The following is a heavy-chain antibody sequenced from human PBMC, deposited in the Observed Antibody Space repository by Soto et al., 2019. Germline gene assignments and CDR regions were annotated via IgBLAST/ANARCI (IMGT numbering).Heavy chain of an antibody. D-gene: IGHD6-6*01. V-gene: IGHV3-64D*06. CDR1: GFTFSRDA. J-gene: IGHJ6*02. CDR2: MNTNGGST. Sequence: GGSLRLSCSASGFTFSRDAMHWVRQPPGKGLEYVSAMNTNGGSTYYAESVKGRFTISRDNSKNTLFLQMSSLRVEDTAVYYCVKGGASRPYSYYGMDVWGQGTTVTAP. CDR3: VKGGASRPYSYYGMDV.